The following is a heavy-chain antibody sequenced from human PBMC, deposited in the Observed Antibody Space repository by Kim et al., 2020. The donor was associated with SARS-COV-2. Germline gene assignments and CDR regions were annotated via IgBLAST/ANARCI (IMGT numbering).Heavy chain of an antibody. Sequence: YYADSVKGRFTISRDNAKNSLYLQMNSLRAEDTAVYYCARGGGPGSPFDYWGQGTLVTVSS. V-gene: IGHV3-21*01. J-gene: IGHJ4*02. CDR3: ARGGGPGSPFDY. D-gene: IGHD3-10*01.